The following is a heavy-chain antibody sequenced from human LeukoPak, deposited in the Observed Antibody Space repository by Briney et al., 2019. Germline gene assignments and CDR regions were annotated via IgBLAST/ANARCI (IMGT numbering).Heavy chain of an antibody. CDR2: IYTSGST. CDR3: ARGTYYYGSGSYYPFDY. CDR1: GGSISSYY. Sequence: SETLSLTCTVSGGSISSYYWSWIRQPAGKGLEWIGRIYTSGSTNYNPSLKSRVTISVDTSKNQFSLKLSSVTAADTAVYYCARGTYYYGSGSYYPFDYWGQGTLVTVSS. V-gene: IGHV4-4*07. J-gene: IGHJ4*02. D-gene: IGHD3-10*01.